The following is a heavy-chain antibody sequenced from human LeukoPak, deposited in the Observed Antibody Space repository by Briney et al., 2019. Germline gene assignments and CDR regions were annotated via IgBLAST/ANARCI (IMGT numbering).Heavy chain of an antibody. CDR2: IKQDVNEK. Sequence: PGGSLRLSCAASGFTFNSYWMSWVRQAPGKGLEWVANIKQDVNEKYYVDSVKGRFTISRDNAKNSLYLQMNSLRAEDTAVYYCAKDLRCFGEFAYYMDVWDKGTRVTISS. D-gene: IGHD3-10*01. J-gene: IGHJ6*03. V-gene: IGHV3-7*01. CDR3: AKDLRCFGEFAYYMDV. CDR1: GFTFNSYW.